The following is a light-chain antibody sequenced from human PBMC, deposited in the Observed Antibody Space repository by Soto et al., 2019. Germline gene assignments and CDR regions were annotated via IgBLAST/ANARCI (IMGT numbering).Light chain of an antibody. V-gene: IGKV3-20*01. CDR1: QSVSSSY. Sequence: EIVLTQSPGTLSLSPGERATLSCRASQSVSSSYLAWYQQKPGQAPRLLIYGASSRATGIPDRFSGSGSGTDFTLTISRLEPEDFATYYCQPANSFPLTFGEGTKVEIK. J-gene: IGKJ4*01. CDR3: QPANSFPLT. CDR2: GAS.